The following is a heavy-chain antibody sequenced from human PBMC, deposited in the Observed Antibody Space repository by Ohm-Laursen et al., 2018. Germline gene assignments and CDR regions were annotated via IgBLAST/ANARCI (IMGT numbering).Heavy chain of an antibody. CDR2: ISAYNGNT. CDR1: GYTFTSYG. V-gene: IGHV1-18*01. J-gene: IGHJ6*02. CDR3: AREVTYYYGSGSYSTGHYYYGMDV. D-gene: IGHD3-10*01. Sequence: VSSVKVSCKASGYTFTSYGISWVRQAPGHGLEWMGWISAYNGNTNYAQKLQGRVTMTTDTSTSTAYMELRSLRSDDTAVYYCAREVTYYYGSGSYSTGHYYYGMDVWGQGTTVTVSS.